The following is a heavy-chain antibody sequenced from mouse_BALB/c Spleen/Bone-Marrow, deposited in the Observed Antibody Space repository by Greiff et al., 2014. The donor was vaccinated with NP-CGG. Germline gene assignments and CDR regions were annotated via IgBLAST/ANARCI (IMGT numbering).Heavy chain of an antibody. CDR3: ARKGAMITHYYAMDY. Sequence: EVQRVESGGGLVQPGGSRKLSCAASGFTFSSFGMHWVRQAPEKGLEWVAYISNGSSTIYYADTVKGRFTISRDNPKNTLFLQMTSLRSEDAAMYYCARKGAMITHYYAMDYWGQGTSVTLSS. CDR2: ISNGSSTI. CDR1: GFTFSSFG. D-gene: IGHD2-4*01. J-gene: IGHJ4*01. V-gene: IGHV5-17*02.